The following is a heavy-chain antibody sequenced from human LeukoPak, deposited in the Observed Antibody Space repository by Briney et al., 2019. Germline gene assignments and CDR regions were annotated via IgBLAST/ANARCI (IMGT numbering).Heavy chain of an antibody. CDR2: INHSAST. CDR1: GASFSGYY. Sequence: SETLSLTRAVYGASFSGYYWSWIRQPPGKGLEWIGEINHSASTNYNPSLKSRVTISVDTSKNQFSLKLSSVTAADTALYFCARSYSSSWYFDHLGRGTLVTVSS. V-gene: IGHV4-34*01. D-gene: IGHD6-13*01. J-gene: IGHJ4*02. CDR3: ARSYSSSWYFDH.